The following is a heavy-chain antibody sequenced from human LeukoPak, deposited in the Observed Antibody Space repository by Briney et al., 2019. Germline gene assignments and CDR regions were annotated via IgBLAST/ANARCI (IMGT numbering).Heavy chain of an antibody. J-gene: IGHJ5*02. CDR2: IIPILGIA. V-gene: IGHV1-69*04. Sequence: GASVKVSCKASGGTFSSYAISWVRQAPGQGLEWMGRIIPILGIANYAQEFQGRVTITADKSTSTAYKELSSLRSEDTAVYYCARVITMVRGVIIATARRDNWFDPWGQGTLVTVSS. D-gene: IGHD3-10*01. CDR1: GGTFSSYA. CDR3: ARVITMVRGVIIATARRDNWFDP.